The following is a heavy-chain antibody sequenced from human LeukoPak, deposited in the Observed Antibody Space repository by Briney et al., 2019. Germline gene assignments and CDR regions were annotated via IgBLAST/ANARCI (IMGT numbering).Heavy chain of an antibody. CDR1: GGSIRSGGYY. CDR3: ARGDKYSNTWHGDYFDH. V-gene: IGHV4-31*03. Sequence: SETLSLTCTVSGGSIRSGGYYWSWIRQRPGKGLEWIGYIYYTGNTCDNPSLKSRVTISVDTSKNQFSLKLRSVTAADTAVYYCARGDKYSNTWHGDYFDHWGQGTLVTVSS. J-gene: IGHJ4*02. D-gene: IGHD6-13*01. CDR2: IYYTGNT.